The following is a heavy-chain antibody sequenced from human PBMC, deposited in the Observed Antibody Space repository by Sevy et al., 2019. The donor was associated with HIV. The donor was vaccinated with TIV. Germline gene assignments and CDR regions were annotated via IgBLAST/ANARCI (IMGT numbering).Heavy chain of an antibody. Sequence: GGSLRLSCTASGFTFSSAWMSWVRQAPGKGLEWVGRIKSEFDGGPIDYAAPVKGRFTISREDSKNTVNLQMNSPKTEDKAVYYCITAPAYRSYDEEGINYYFYGMDVWGQGTTVTVS. CDR3: ITAPAYRSYDEEGINYYFYGMDV. CDR2: IKSEFDGGPI. CDR1: GFTFSSAW. J-gene: IGHJ6*02. V-gene: IGHV3-15*01. D-gene: IGHD6-6*01.